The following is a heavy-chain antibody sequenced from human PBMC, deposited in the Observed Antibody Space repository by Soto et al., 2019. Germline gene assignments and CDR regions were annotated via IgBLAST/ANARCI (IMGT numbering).Heavy chain of an antibody. J-gene: IGHJ4*02. V-gene: IGHV4-31*03. Sequence: QVLLQESGPGLVKPSQTLSLTCTVSGGSISSGGYCWSWIRQHPGKGLEWIGYIYYSGSTYYNPSLKSRVTIRVDTSKNQFSLRLSSVTAGDTAVYYCARADYGDADFGYWGQGTLVTVSS. CDR3: ARADYGDADFGY. CDR1: GGSISSGGYC. D-gene: IGHD4-17*01. CDR2: IYYSGST.